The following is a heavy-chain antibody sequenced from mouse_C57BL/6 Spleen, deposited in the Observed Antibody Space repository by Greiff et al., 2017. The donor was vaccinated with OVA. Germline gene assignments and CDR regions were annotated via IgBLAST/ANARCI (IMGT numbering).Heavy chain of an antibody. V-gene: IGHV3-1*01. CDR3: ARGRRRGYYFDY. CDR1: GYSITSGYD. J-gene: IGHJ2*01. CDR2: ISYSGST. Sequence: ESGPGMVKPSQSLSLTCTVTGYSITSGYDWHWIRHFPGNKLEWMGYISYSGSTNYNPSLKSRISITHDTSKNHFFLKLNSVTTEDTATYYCARGRRRGYYFDYWGQGTTLTVSS.